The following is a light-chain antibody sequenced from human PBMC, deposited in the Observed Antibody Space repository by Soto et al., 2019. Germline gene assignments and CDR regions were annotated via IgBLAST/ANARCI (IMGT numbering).Light chain of an antibody. CDR2: DVS. J-gene: IGLJ1*01. CDR3: SSFTRSNSYV. Sequence: QSVLTRPASVSGSPGQSITISCTGTSSDVGAYNYVSWYQQHPGKVPKLMIYDVSDRPSGVSNRFSGSKSGNTASLTISGLQAEDEADYYCSSFTRSNSYVFGTGTKVTVL. CDR1: SSDVGAYNY. V-gene: IGLV2-14*03.